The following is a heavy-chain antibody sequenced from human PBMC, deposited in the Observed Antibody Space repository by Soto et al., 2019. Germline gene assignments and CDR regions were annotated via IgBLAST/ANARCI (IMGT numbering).Heavy chain of an antibody. V-gene: IGHV4-34*01. CDR1: GGSFSGHS. Sequence: SSETLCLTCAVYGGSFSGHSWTWTRQSPGKGLEWIGDINHSGRVNYSPSLKSRVTISLDTSKNQFSLTLSAVTAADTAMYYCSTRAYDTNGYYRFDPWGQGTLVTVSS. CDR3: STRAYDTNGYYRFDP. D-gene: IGHD3-22*01. J-gene: IGHJ5*01. CDR2: INHSGRV.